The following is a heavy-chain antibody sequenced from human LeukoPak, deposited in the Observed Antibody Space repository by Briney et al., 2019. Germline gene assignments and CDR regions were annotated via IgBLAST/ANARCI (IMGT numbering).Heavy chain of an antibody. CDR1: GYTFTDYY. Sequence: ASVKVSCKASGYTFTDYYVYWLRQAPGQGLEWMGIINPSGGSTSYAQKFQGRVTMTEDTSTDTAYMELSSLRSEDTAVYYCATVVNYYDSSGTFDYWGQGTLVTVSS. D-gene: IGHD3-22*01. CDR2: INPSGGST. V-gene: IGHV1-46*01. J-gene: IGHJ4*02. CDR3: ATVVNYYDSSGTFDY.